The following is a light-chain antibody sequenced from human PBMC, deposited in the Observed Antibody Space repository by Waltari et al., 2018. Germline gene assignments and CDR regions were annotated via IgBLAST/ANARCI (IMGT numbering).Light chain of an antibody. CDR3: SSYTSSSTWV. Sequence: QSALTQPASVSGSPGQSITISCTGTSSDVGGYNYVSWYQQHPGKAPKPMIYDVSKRPSVASIRFSGSKSGNTASLTISGLQAEDEADYYCSSYTSSSTWVFGGGTKLTVL. CDR1: SSDVGGYNY. J-gene: IGLJ3*02. CDR2: DVS. V-gene: IGLV2-14*01.